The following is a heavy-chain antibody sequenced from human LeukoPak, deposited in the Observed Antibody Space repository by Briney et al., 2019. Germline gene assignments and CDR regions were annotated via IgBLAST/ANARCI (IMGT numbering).Heavy chain of an antibody. CDR1: GFTFSSYG. V-gene: IGHV3-30*18. Sequence: GGSLILSCAASGFTFSSYGMHWVRQAPGKGLEWVAVISYDGSNKYYADSVKGRFTISRDNSKNTLYLQMNSLRAEDTAVYYCTKNEDYYGSGSVTCNWFDPWGQGTLVTVSS. CDR2: ISYDGSNK. CDR3: TKNEDYYGSGSVTCNWFDP. J-gene: IGHJ5*02. D-gene: IGHD3-10*01.